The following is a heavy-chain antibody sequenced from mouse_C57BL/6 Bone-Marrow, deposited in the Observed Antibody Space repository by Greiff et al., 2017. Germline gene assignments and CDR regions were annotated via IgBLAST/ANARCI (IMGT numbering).Heavy chain of an antibody. V-gene: IGHV1-26*01. J-gene: IGHJ4*01. CDR1: GYTFTDYY. CDR2: INPNNGGT. CDR3: ARSSTDYYAMDY. D-gene: IGHD4-1*02. Sequence: VQLQQSGPELVRPGASVKISCKASGYTFTDYYMNWVKQSHGKSLEWIGDINPNNGGTSYNQKFKGKATLTVDKSSSTAYMALRSLTSEDSAVYYCARSSTDYYAMDYWGQGTSVTVSS.